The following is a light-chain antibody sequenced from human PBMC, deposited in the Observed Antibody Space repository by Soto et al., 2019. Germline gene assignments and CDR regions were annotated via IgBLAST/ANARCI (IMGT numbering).Light chain of an antibody. J-gene: IGKJ1*01. V-gene: IGKV3-11*01. CDR3: HQRQSWPRT. CDR1: QSVGSN. Sequence: EILLTQSPATLPVSPGERATLSCRASQSVGSNLAWFQQKPGQAPRLLIYDASNRATGIPARFSGSGSGTDFTLTISDVQPEDFAVYYCHQRQSWPRTFGQGTKVDI. CDR2: DAS.